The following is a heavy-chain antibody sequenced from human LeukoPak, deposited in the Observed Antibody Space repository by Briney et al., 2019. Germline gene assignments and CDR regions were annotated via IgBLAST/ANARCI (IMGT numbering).Heavy chain of an antibody. V-gene: IGHV3-33*01. CDR1: GFTFSSYG. CDR3: ARVFQLDAFDI. CDR2: IWYDGSNK. D-gene: IGHD2-2*01. J-gene: IGHJ3*02. Sequence: GGSLRLSCAASGFTFSSYGMHWVRQAPGKGLEWVAVIWYDGSNKYYADSVKGRFTISRDNSKNTLYLQMNSLRAEDTAVYYCARVFQLDAFDIWGQGTMVTVSS.